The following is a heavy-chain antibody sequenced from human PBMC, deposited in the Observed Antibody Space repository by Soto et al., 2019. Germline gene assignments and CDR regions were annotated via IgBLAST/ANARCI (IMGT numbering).Heavy chain of an antibody. Sequence: SETLSLTCTVSGGSISSGGYYWSWIRQHPGKGLEWIGYIYYSGSTYYNPSLKSRVTISVDTSKNQFSLKLSSVTAADTAVYYCARESTQATENYYGSGSYRKYFDYWGQGTLVTVSS. D-gene: IGHD3-10*01. J-gene: IGHJ4*02. CDR2: IYYSGST. CDR3: ARESTQATENYYGSGSYRKYFDY. V-gene: IGHV4-31*03. CDR1: GGSISSGGYY.